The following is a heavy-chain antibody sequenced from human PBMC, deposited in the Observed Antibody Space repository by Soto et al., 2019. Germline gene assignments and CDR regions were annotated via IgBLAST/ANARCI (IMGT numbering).Heavy chain of an antibody. CDR2: IYSGGNT. V-gene: IGHV3-53*01. CDR1: GFIVSSNY. CDR3: ARDDYGLDV. J-gene: IGHJ6*02. Sequence: GGSLRLSCAASGFIVSSNYMSWVRQAPGKGLEWVSVIYSGGNTYYADSVKGRFTISRDNSKNTLYLQMSSLTAEDTAVYYCARDDYGLDVWGQGTTVTVSS.